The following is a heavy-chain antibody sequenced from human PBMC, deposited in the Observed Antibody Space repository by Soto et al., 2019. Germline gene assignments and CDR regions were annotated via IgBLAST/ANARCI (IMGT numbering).Heavy chain of an antibody. CDR3: ARARMGGNWFDP. V-gene: IGHV3-30-3*01. CDR2: ISYDGSNK. CDR1: GFTFSSYA. D-gene: IGHD3-16*01. J-gene: IGHJ5*02. Sequence: QVQLVESGGGVVQPGRSLRLSCAASGFTFSSYAMHWVRQAPGKGLEWVAVISYDGSNKYYADSVKGRFTISRDNCKNTLYLHMNSLRAEDTAVYYCARARMGGNWFDPWGQGTLVTVSS.